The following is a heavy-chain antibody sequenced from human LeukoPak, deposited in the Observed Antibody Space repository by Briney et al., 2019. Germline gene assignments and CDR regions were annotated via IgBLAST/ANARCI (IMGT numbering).Heavy chain of an antibody. CDR1: GFTFSSYS. D-gene: IGHD6-13*01. V-gene: IGHV3-21*01. J-gene: IGHJ3*02. CDR3: AREYPRAAGLDAFDI. Sequence: PGGSLRLSCAASGFTFSSYSMNWVRQAPGKGLEWVSSIRSSSSYIYYADSVKGRFTISRDNAKNSLYLQMNSLRAEDTAVYYCAREYPRAAGLDAFDIWGQGTMVTVSS. CDR2: IRSSSSYI.